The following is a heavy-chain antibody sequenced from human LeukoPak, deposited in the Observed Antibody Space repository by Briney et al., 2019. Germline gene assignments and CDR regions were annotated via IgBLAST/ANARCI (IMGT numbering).Heavy chain of an antibody. Sequence: GGSLRLSCAASGFSFSSYWMHWVRQAPGKGLVWVSRINGDGSSTTYADSVKGRFTISRDNAKNTLYLQMNSLRAEDTAVYYCVRRNYWGQGTLVTVSS. CDR2: INGDGSST. CDR3: VRRNY. J-gene: IGHJ4*02. CDR1: GFSFSSYW. V-gene: IGHV3-74*01.